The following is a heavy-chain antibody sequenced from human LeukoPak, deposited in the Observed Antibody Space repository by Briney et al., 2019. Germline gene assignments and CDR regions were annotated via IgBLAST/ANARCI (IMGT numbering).Heavy chain of an antibody. Sequence: AGGPLRHSCAPSGFSHSSYSMIWVRQPPARGREGVSSNGSSPTYTFYAASEKGRFTISRDNAKNSLFLQMNSLTAGETAVYYCKRYPSDYWGQGTLVTVSS. V-gene: IGHV3-21*06. CDR1: GFSHSSYS. CDR2: NGSSPTYT. J-gene: IGHJ4*02. CDR3: KRYPSDY.